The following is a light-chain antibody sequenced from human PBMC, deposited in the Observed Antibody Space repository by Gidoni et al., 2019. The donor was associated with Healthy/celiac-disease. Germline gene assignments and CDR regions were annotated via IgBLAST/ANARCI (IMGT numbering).Light chain of an antibody. CDR2: GAS. CDR1: QSVSSN. CDR3: QQYNNWPPWT. V-gene: IGKV3-15*01. J-gene: IGKJ1*01. Sequence: EIVITQSPATLSVSPGERATLSCRASQSVSSNLAWYQQKPGQAPRLLLYGASTRATGIPARFSGSGSGTEFTLTISSLKSEDFAVYDCQQYNNWPPWTFGQGTKVEIK.